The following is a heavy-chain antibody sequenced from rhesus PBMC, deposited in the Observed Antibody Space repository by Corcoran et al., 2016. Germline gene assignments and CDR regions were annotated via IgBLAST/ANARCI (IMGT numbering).Heavy chain of an antibody. Sequence: QLQLQESGPGLVKPSETLSLTCAVSGGSISSRYWSWTRQAPGKGLEWIGYIYGSGSSTNYNPSLKSRVTLSVDTSKNQLSLKLSSVTAADTAVYYCARYMTTVTAAGFDYWGQGVLVTVSS. V-gene: IGHV4-169*01. CDR2: IYGSGSST. J-gene: IGHJ4*01. D-gene: IGHD4-35*01. CDR1: GGSISSRY. CDR3: ARYMTTVTAAGFDY.